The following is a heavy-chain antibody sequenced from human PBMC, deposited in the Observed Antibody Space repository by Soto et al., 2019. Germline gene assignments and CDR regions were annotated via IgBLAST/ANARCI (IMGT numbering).Heavy chain of an antibody. CDR1: GFTFNSFT. CDR3: ATWEERYFQD. D-gene: IGHD1-26*01. Sequence: QVQLVESGGGVVQPGRSLRLSCAASGFTFNSFTMHWVRQAPGKGSEWVAVISHDGRHKYSAASVKGRFTTSRDDSKKTLYLQMTSLRVEDTAIYYCATWEERYFQDWAQGTLVTVSS. CDR2: ISHDGRHK. V-gene: IGHV3-30*04. J-gene: IGHJ1*01.